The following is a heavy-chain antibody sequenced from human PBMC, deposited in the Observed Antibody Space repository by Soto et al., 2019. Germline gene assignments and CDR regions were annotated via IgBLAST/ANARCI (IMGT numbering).Heavy chain of an antibody. D-gene: IGHD3-16*01. Sequence: GGSLGLSCAASGFTFSTYWMNWVRQAPGKGLEWVASINEDGSDKYYVDSVKDRFTISRDNSKNSLSLQMNSLRAEDTAVYYCARGCIIRACFWGNLFDYWGQGSLVTVSS. CDR1: GFTFSTYW. CDR3: ARGCIIRACFWGNLFDY. CDR2: INEDGSDK. J-gene: IGHJ4*02. V-gene: IGHV3-7*01.